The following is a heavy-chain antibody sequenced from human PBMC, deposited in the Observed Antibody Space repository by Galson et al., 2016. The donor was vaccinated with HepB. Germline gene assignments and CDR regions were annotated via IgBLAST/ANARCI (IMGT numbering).Heavy chain of an antibody. CDR3: ATGIVVAEKMYYCYMDV. CDR1: GASISGTASY. Sequence: SETLSLTCSVSGASISGTASYWGWIRQPPGRGLEWIGSIYHTESTYYNPSLESRVTISMDTSKNQLSLRLHSVAAADTGVYYCATGIVVAEKMYYCYMDVWGKGTAVTVAS. D-gene: IGHD6-19*01. V-gene: IGHV4-39*01. J-gene: IGHJ6*03. CDR2: IYHTEST.